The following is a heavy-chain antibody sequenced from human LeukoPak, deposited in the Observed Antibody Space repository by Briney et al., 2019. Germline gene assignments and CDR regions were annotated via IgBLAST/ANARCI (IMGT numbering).Heavy chain of an antibody. CDR2: IRYDGSNK. CDR3: AKDQAYYGSGSYYMDV. D-gene: IGHD3-10*01. Sequence: PGGSLRLSCAASGFTFSSYGMHWVRQAPGKGLVWVAFIRYDGSNKYYADSVKGRFTISRDNSKNTLYLQMNSLRAEDTAVYYCAKDQAYYGSGSYYMDVWGKGTTVTISS. J-gene: IGHJ6*03. CDR1: GFTFSSYG. V-gene: IGHV3-30*02.